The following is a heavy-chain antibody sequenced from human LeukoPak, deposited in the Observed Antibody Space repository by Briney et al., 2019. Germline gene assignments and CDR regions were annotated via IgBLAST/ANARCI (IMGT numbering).Heavy chain of an antibody. CDR1: GGSISTYY. CDR3: ASQADAFDI. Sequence: ASETLSLTCTVSGGSISTYYWSWIRQPPGKGLEWIGYIYYSGSTSYNPSLKSRVTISVDTSKNQFSLKLSSVTAADTAVYYCASQADAFDIWGQGTMVTVSS. J-gene: IGHJ3*02. V-gene: IGHV4-59*12. CDR2: IYYSGST.